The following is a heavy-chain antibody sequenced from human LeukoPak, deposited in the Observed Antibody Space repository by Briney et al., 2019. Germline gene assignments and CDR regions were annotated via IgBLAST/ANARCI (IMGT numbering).Heavy chain of an antibody. CDR1: GFTFSSYA. CDR2: ISYDGSNK. V-gene: IGHV3-30-3*01. D-gene: IGHD3-22*01. CDR3: ARDPDYDSSGSYFDY. J-gene: IGHJ4*02. Sequence: PGRSLRLSCAASGFTFSSYAMHWVRQAPGKGLEWVAVISYDGSNKYYADSVKGRFTISRDNSKNTLYPQMNSLRAEDTAVYYCARDPDYDSSGSYFDYWGQGTLVTVSS.